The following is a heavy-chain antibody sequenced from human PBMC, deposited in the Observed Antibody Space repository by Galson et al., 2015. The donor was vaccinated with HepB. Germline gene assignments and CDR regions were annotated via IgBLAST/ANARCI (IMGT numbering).Heavy chain of an antibody. CDR1: GFTFSYYA. CDR3: ARDLRPHCGTRCYLTFDY. J-gene: IGHJ4*02. Sequence: SLRLSCAASGFTFSYYAMAWIRQAPGKELEWISYISTSSDYTNYADSVKGRFTISRDNAQNSLFLQMSTLRVEDTAVYYCARDLRPHCGTRCYLTFDYWGQGILVTVSS. CDR2: ISTSSDYT. V-gene: IGHV3-11*06. D-gene: IGHD2-21*01.